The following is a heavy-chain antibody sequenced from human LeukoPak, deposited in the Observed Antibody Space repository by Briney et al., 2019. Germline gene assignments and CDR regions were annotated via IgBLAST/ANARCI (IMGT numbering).Heavy chain of an antibody. V-gene: IGHV3-33*01. Sequence: PGASLRLSCAASGFTFSTYGMHWVRQAPGKGLECVAGIWEDGSNIYYADSVKGRFIISRDNSKSTLYLQMNSLRAEDTAVYYCARAGYNSGWYEYWGQGTLVTVSS. J-gene: IGHJ4*02. D-gene: IGHD6-19*01. CDR2: IWEDGSNI. CDR3: ARAGYNSGWYEY. CDR1: GFTFSTYG.